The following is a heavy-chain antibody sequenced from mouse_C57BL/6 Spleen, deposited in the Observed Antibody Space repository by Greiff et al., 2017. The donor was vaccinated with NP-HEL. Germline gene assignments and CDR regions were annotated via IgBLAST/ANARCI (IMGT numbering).Heavy chain of an antibody. CDR1: GYTFTSYW. J-gene: IGHJ2*01. V-gene: IGHV1-53*01. D-gene: IGHD4-1*01. Sequence: QVQLQQPGTELVKPGASVKLSCKASGYTFTSYWMHWVKQRPGQGLEWIGNINPSNGGPNYNEKFKSKATLTVDRSSSTAYMQLSSLTSEDSAVYYCARLTGTVDYLDYWGQGTTLTVSS. CDR2: INPSNGGP. CDR3: ARLTGTVDYLDY.